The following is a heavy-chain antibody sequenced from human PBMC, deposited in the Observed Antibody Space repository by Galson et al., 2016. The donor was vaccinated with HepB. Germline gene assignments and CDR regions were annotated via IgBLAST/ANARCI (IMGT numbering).Heavy chain of an antibody. Sequence: VKVSCKASGGTLSSQSISWVRQAPGQGLEWVGGLIPMLGTLNFAPKFQARVTITADKSTDTVYMELSSLSSGDTATYFCARGGIYDSSGFYDYWGQGTPVTAAS. J-gene: IGHJ4*02. D-gene: IGHD3-22*01. V-gene: IGHV1-69*08. CDR3: ARGGIYDSSGFYDY. CDR1: GGTLSSQS. CDR2: LIPMLGTL.